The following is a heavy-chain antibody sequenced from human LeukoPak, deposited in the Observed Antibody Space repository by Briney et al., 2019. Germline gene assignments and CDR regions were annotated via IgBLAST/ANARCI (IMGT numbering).Heavy chain of an antibody. V-gene: IGHV3-48*04. J-gene: IGHJ5*02. CDR1: GFTFSNYN. Sequence: GGSLRLSCAASGFTFSNYNVNWVRQAPGKGLEWVSYISSSSGIIYYADSVKGRFTISRDNAKNSLYLQMDSLRVEDTAVYYCATDFNKGFDPWGQGTLVTVSS. D-gene: IGHD1/OR15-1a*01. CDR2: ISSSSGII. CDR3: ATDFNKGFDP.